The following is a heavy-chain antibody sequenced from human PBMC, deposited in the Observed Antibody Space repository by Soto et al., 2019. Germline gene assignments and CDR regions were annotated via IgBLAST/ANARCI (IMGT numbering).Heavy chain of an antibody. J-gene: IGHJ4*02. Sequence: EVRLLESGGGLVQPGGSLRLSCAASGFTYTTYAMTWVRQTPGKGLEWVSTISTSGGNRYYADSVKGRFTISRDNSENTGYLQMNSLRVDDTALYYCAKERAARGIDYWGPGTLVTVSS. D-gene: IGHD6-6*01. CDR3: AKERAARGIDY. CDR1: GFTYTTYA. V-gene: IGHV3-23*01. CDR2: ISTSGGNR.